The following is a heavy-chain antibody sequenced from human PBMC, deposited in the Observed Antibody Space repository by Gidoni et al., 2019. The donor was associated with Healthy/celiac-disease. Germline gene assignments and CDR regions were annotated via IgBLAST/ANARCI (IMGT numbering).Heavy chain of an antibody. Sequence: QVQLVQSGAEVKKPGASVKVSCKASGYNFTSSGISCVRPAPGQGLEWMGWISSYNGNTNYAQKLQGRVTMTTDTSTSTAYMELRRLRSDDTAVYYCARDPRKGMAARINWFDPWGQGTLVTVSS. CDR3: ARDPRKGMAARINWFDP. CDR1: GYNFTSSG. V-gene: IGHV1-18*01. J-gene: IGHJ5*02. D-gene: IGHD6-6*01. CDR2: ISSYNGNT.